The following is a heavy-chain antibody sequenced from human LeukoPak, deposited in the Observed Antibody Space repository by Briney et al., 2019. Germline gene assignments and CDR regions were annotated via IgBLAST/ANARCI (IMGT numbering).Heavy chain of an antibody. Sequence: GGSLRLSCAASGFTFSSYAMHWVRQAPGKGLEWVAVISYDGSNKYYADSVKGRFTISRDNSKNTLYLQMNSLRAEDTAVYYCARDMKWVWRRPGGYNLDWGQGTLVTVSS. V-gene: IGHV3-30-3*01. J-gene: IGHJ4*02. CDR2: ISYDGSNK. CDR1: GFTFSSYA. CDR3: ARDMKWVWRRPGGYNLD. D-gene: IGHD5-24*01.